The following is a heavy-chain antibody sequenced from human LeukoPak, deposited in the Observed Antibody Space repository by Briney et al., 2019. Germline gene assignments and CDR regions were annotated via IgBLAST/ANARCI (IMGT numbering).Heavy chain of an antibody. CDR3: SRESGAFCPFGY. CDR1: GDSISSYY. D-gene: IGHD1-26*01. J-gene: IGHJ4*02. CDR2: SYYSGSP. V-gene: IGHV4-59*01. Sequence: SETLSLTCTVSGDSISSYYWSWLRQPPGKGLEWIGYSYYSGSPNYNPSLKSRVTISVDTSKNQFSLKLSSVTAADTAIYYCSRESGAFCPFGYWGQGTLVIVPS.